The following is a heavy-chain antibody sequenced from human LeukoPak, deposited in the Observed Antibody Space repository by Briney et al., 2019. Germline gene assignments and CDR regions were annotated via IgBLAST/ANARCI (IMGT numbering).Heavy chain of an antibody. D-gene: IGHD4-23*01. J-gene: IGHJ4*02. Sequence: SETLSLTCTVSGASISSYYWSWIRQPAGKGLEWIGRIYTSGSTNYNPSLKSRVTISVDKSKNQFSLKLSSVTAADTAVYYCARDGGYGGNARFDYWGQGPLVTVSS. CDR2: IYTSGST. CDR3: ARDGGYGGNARFDY. CDR1: GASISSYY. V-gene: IGHV4-4*07.